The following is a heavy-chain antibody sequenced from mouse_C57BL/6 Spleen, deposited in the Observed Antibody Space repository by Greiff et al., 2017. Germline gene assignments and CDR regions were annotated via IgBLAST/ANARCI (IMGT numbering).Heavy chain of an antibody. J-gene: IGHJ1*03. CDR3: ERKGRNVGTYCDFDV. Sequence: VQLQQSGPELVKPGASVKISCKASGYAFSSSWMHWVKQRPGKGLEWIGRIYPGDGDTNYNGKFQGKATLTAATSSSTAYMPLSSLTSEDAAVYFCERKGRNVGTYCDFDVWGTGTTVTVSS. CDR1: GYAFSSSW. CDR2: IYPGDGDT. V-gene: IGHV1-82*01.